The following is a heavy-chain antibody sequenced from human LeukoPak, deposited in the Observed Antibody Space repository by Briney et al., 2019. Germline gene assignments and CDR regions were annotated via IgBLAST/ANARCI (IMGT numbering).Heavy chain of an antibody. CDR3: AGPGGDFDY. D-gene: IGHD3-16*01. CDR2: SSPTGDIT. Sequence: SETLSLTCAVYGGSFSGNYWTLIRQTPGRGLEWIGESSPTGDITGYNPSLKGRATISVDSSKNQFSLKLTSVTAADTGVYYCAGPGGDFDYWGQGTLVTVSS. CDR1: GGSFSGNY. V-gene: IGHV4-34*01. J-gene: IGHJ4*02.